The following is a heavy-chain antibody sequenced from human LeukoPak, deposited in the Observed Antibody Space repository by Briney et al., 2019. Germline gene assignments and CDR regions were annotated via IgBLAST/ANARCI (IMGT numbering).Heavy chain of an antibody. CDR1: GFSVSTNY. Sequence: GGSLRLSCAASGFSVSTNYMSWVRQAPGKGLEWVSVIYSDDSTYYADSVKGRFTIPRDTSKNTLYRQMHSLRAEDTATYYCARESLGSVDPRGYSTTVSQDVWGKGTTVTISS. CDR3: ARESLGSVDPRGYSTTVSQDV. D-gene: IGHD4-17*01. CDR2: IYSDDST. V-gene: IGHV3-53*01. J-gene: IGHJ6*04.